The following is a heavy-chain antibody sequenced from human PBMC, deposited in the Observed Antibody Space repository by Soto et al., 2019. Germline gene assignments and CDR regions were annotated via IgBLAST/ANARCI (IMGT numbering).Heavy chain of an antibody. J-gene: IGHJ5*02. CDR1: GGTFSSYA. D-gene: IGHD2-15*01. CDR3: AREQVVTRGFDP. V-gene: IGHV1-69*13. CDR2: IIPIFGTA. Sequence: GPQLKVSCKASGGTFSSYAISWVRQAPGQGLEWIGGIIPIFGTANYAQKFQGRVTITADESTSTAYMELSSLRSEDTAVYYCAREQVVTRGFDPWGQGTLVTVSS.